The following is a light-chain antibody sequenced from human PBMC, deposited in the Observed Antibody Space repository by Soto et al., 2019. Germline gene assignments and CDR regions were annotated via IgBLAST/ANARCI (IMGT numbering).Light chain of an antibody. V-gene: IGLV2-14*01. CDR2: GVS. J-gene: IGLJ3*02. CDR3: TSYTSSSTLV. CDR1: SSDVGAYNY. Sequence: QSALTQPASVSGSPGQSITISCTGTSSDVGAYNYVSWYQQHPGKAPKVMIYGVSNRPSGVSYRFSGSKSGNTASLTISGLQAEDEADYYCTSYTSSSTLVFGGGTKVTVL.